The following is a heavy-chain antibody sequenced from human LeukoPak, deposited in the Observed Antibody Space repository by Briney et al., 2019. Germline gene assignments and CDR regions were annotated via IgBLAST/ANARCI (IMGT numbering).Heavy chain of an antibody. CDR2: IYYGGST. CDR1: GGTIINSDYY. D-gene: IGHD5-18*01. V-gene: IGHV4-30-4*08. J-gene: IGHJ4*02. Sequence: SQTLSLTCTVSGGTIINSDYYWGWIRQPPGKGLEWIGYIYYGGSTYYNPSLKSRLTISVDTSKNQFSLKLGSVTAADTAVYYCARSPYRLFYFDYWGQGNLVTVSS. CDR3: ARSPYRLFYFDY.